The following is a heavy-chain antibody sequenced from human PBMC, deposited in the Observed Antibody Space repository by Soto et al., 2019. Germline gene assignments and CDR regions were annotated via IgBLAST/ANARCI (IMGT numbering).Heavy chain of an antibody. CDR1: GGTFSSYA. Sequence: VSCKASGGTFSSYAISWVRQAPGQGLEWMGGIIPIFGTANYAQKFQGRVTITADESTSTAYMELSSLRSEDTAVYYCARGVVVAATNGYYYYGMDVWGQGTTVTVSS. CDR3: ARGVVVAATNGYYYYGMDV. V-gene: IGHV1-69*01. D-gene: IGHD2-15*01. CDR2: IIPIFGTA. J-gene: IGHJ6*02.